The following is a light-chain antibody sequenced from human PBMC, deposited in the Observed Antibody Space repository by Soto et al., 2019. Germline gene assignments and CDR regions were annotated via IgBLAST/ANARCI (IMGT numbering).Light chain of an antibody. CDR3: QQFEDFPRAII. CDR2: DAS. CDR1: QDISTY. V-gene: IGKV1-33*01. J-gene: IGKJ5*01. Sequence: DIQMTQSPSSLSASVGDRVTITCQASQDISTYLNWYQQKPGKAAKLLIYDASNLETGVPSRFSGSGSGTDFTFTISSLQPEDIATYYCQQFEDFPRAIIFGQGTRLDLK.